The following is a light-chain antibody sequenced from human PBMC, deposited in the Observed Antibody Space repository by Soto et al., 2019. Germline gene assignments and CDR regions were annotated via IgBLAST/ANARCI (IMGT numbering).Light chain of an antibody. CDR2: DAS. Sequence: EIVLTQSPATLSLSPGERATLSCRASQSVSSYFAWYQQKPGQAPRLLIYDASNRATGIPARFSGSGSGTDFTLTISSLEPEDFAVDYCQQRSNPPGYTFGQGTKLEIK. V-gene: IGKV3-11*01. CDR3: QQRSNPPGYT. CDR1: QSVSSY. J-gene: IGKJ2*01.